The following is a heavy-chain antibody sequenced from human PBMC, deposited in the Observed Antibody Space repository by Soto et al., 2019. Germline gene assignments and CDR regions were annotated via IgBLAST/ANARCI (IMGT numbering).Heavy chain of an antibody. D-gene: IGHD5-12*01. Sequence: PGGSLRLSCAASGFSFNTYSMNWVRQAPGKGLEWVSYISWSNSTIYYADSVKGRFTISRDNAKNSLYLQMNSLTDEDTAVYYCAREMATITEIDYWGQGTLVTVSS. J-gene: IGHJ4*02. CDR2: ISWSNSTI. CDR3: AREMATITEIDY. V-gene: IGHV3-48*02. CDR1: GFSFNTYS.